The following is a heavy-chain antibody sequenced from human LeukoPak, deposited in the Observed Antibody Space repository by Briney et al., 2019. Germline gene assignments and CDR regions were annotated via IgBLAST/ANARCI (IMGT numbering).Heavy chain of an antibody. Sequence: GGSLRLSCIGTGFTFSSDAMGWVRQAPGKGLEWVSGISGSGGSTYYADSVKGRFTISRDNSKSTLYLQMNSLRVEDTAVYYCAKDRGRTWVQVANWGQGTLVTVSS. CDR3: AKDRGRTWVQVAN. V-gene: IGHV3-23*01. J-gene: IGHJ4*02. CDR1: GFTFSSDA. CDR2: ISGSGGST. D-gene: IGHD2-15*01.